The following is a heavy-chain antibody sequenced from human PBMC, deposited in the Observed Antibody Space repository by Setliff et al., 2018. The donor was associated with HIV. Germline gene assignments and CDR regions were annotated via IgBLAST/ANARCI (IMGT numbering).Heavy chain of an antibody. D-gene: IGHD3-22*01. CDR1: GYTFTSYG. Sequence: AAVKVSCNASGYTFTSYGISWVRQAPGQGLEWMGWISAYNGNTNYAQKLQGRVTMTTDTSTSTADMELRSLRSDDTAVYYCARGLYYYDSSGYYLPAAFDIWGQGTMVTVSS. J-gene: IGHJ3*02. CDR2: ISAYNGNT. CDR3: ARGLYYYDSSGYYLPAAFDI. V-gene: IGHV1-18*01.